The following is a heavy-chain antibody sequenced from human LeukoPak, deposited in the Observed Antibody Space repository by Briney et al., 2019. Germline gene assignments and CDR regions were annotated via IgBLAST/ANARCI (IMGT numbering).Heavy chain of an antibody. CDR2: INHSGST. J-gene: IGHJ4*02. Sequence: KPSETLSLTCAVYGGSFSGHYWSWIRQPPGKGLEWIGEINHSGSTNYNPSLKSRVTISVDTSKNQFSLKLSSVTAADTAVYYCARRVVGATGEFDYWGQGTLVTVSS. D-gene: IGHD1-26*01. V-gene: IGHV4-34*01. CDR1: GGSFSGHY. CDR3: ARRVVGATGEFDY.